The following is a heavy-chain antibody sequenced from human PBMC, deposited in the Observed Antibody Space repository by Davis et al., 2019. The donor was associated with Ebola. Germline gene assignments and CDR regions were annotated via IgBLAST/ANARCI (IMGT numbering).Heavy chain of an antibody. V-gene: IGHV3-7*01. CDR1: GITLSSYW. CDR3: VRGAGWLLNY. CDR2: IKQDGSET. D-gene: IGHD5-12*01. Sequence: GESLKISCTVSGITLSSYWMNWVRQAPGKGLEWVANIKQDGSETYYVDSVKGRFTISRDNAKNSLFLQMNGLTVEDTAVYYCVRGAGWLLNYWGQGTLVTVSS. J-gene: IGHJ4*02.